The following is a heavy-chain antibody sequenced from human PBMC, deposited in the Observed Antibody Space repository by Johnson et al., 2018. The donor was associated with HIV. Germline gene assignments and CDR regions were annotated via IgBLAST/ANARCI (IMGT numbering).Heavy chain of an antibody. V-gene: IGHV3-30*14. Sequence: QVQLVESGGGVVQPGRSLRLSCAASGFTFSSYAMHWVRQAPGKGLEWVAVISYDGSNKYYADSVKGRFIISRDNSQNTLYLQMNSLRAEDTAVYYWAREGEWELLPGAFDIWGQGTMVTVSS. CDR2: ISYDGSNK. J-gene: IGHJ3*02. D-gene: IGHD1-26*01. CDR3: AREGEWELLPGAFDI. CDR1: GFTFSSYA.